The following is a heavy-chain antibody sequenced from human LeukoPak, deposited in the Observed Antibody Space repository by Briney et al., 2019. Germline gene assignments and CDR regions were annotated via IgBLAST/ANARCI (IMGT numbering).Heavy chain of an antibody. V-gene: IGHV1-2*02. CDR3: AREGYYDSSGYYYDY. CDR1: GYTFTGYY. D-gene: IGHD3-22*01. J-gene: IGHJ4*02. Sequence: GASVKVSCKASGYTFTGYYMHWVRQAPGQGLEWMGWINPNSGGTNYAQKFQGRVTMTRDTSISTAYMELSRRRSDDTAVYYCAREGYYDSSGYYYDYWGQGTLVTVSS. CDR2: INPNSGGT.